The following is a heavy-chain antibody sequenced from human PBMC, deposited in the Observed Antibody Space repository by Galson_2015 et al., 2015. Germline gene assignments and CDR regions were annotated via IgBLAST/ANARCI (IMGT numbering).Heavy chain of an antibody. CDR2: INVGTGQT. V-gene: IGHV1-3*01. J-gene: IGHJ4*02. D-gene: IGHD1-26*01. Sequence: SVKVSCKASGYTFTTYPMHWVRQAPGQNIEWMGWINVGTGQTKYSQRFQGRVTITSDTSATTAYLELVSLTSEDTAMYYCARDISGSYVGSLYFDYWGQGTLVTVSS. CDR3: ARDISGSYVGSLYFDY. CDR1: GYTFTTYP.